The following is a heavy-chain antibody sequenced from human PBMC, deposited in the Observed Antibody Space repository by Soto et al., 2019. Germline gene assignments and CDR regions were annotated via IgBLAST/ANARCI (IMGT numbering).Heavy chain of an antibody. D-gene: IGHD3-16*01. V-gene: IGHV3-21*01. CDR3: ARGGSAERKTDGDYYYYYPMDV. CDR1: GFTFASYN. CDR2: ISSNSDYI. Sequence: GGSLRLSCASSGFTFASYNMLWVRQAPGKGLEWVASISSNSDYIYHADSVKGRFTVSRDNAKNSLFLEMTILRAEDTAVYYCARGGSAERKTDGDYYYYYPMDVWGQGTRVTVSS. J-gene: IGHJ6*02.